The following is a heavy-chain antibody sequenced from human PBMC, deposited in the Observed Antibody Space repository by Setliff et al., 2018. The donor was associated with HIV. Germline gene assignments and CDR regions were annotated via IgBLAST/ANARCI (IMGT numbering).Heavy chain of an antibody. CDR2: ISAYNGNT. D-gene: IGHD3-3*01. CDR3: ARDSDNLWSGYYAAFDY. CDR1: GGTFSPYA. Sequence: ASVKVSCKASGGTFSPYAINWVRQAPGQGLEWMGWISAYNGNTNYAQKFQGRVTMTTDTSTRTAYMELGNLRSDDTAVYYCARDSDNLWSGYYAAFDYWGQGTLVTVSS. J-gene: IGHJ4*02. V-gene: IGHV1-18*04.